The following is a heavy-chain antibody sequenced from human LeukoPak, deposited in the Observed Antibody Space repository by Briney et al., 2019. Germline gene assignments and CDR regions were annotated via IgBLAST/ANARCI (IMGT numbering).Heavy chain of an antibody. V-gene: IGHV3-11*01. CDR2: ISSSGSTI. CDR3: ASDFSAAGNNWFDP. Sequence: GGSLRLSWAAAGFTFSDYYMSLIRQAAGKGLEWVSYISSSGSTIYYADSVKGRFTISRYNAKNSLYLQINMLRAEDTPVYYCASDFSAAGNNWFDPWGQGTLVTVSS. J-gene: IGHJ5*02. D-gene: IGHD3-10*01. CDR1: GFTFSDYY.